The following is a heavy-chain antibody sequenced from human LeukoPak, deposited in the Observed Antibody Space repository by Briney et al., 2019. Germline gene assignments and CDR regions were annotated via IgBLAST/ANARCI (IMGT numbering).Heavy chain of an antibody. V-gene: IGHV4-34*01. J-gene: IGHJ6*03. D-gene: IGHD3-3*01. Sequence: SETLSLTCAVYGGSFSGYYWSWIRQPPGKGLEWIGEINHSGSTNYNPSLKSRVTISVDTSKNQFSLKLSSVTAADTAVYYCAGGSYDFWSGYLDYYYYMDVWGKGTTVTVSS. CDR1: GGSFSGYY. CDR3: AGGSYDFWSGYLDYYYYMDV. CDR2: INHSGST.